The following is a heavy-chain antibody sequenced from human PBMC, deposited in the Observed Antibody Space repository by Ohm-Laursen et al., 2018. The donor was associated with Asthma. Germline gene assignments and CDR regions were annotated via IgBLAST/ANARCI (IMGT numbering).Heavy chain of an antibody. V-gene: IGHV3-7*05. CDR3: AKFGRDYRSHGMDV. J-gene: IGHJ6*02. CDR2: INQDGSVW. D-gene: IGHD4-11*01. Sequence: SLRLSCSASGFTFSNHWMTWGRQAPGRGLERVGNINQDGSVWGYLASVKGRFTISRDNARNSLYLQMNSLRAEDTAVYYCAKFGRDYRSHGMDVWGQGTTVTVSS. CDR1: GFTFSNHW.